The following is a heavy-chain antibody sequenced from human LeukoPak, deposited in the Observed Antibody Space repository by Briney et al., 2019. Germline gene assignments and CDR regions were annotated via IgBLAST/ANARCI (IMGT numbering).Heavy chain of an antibody. D-gene: IGHD5-18*01. CDR2: IYYSGST. Sequence: SETLSLTCTVSGGSISSGGYYWSWIRQHPGKGLEWIGYIYYSGSTYYNPSHKSRVTISVDTSKNQFSLKLSSVTAADTAVYYCARGTAMVRYYYGMDVWGQGTTVTVSS. CDR3: ARGTAMVRYYYGMDV. V-gene: IGHV4-31*03. CDR1: GGSISSGGYY. J-gene: IGHJ6*02.